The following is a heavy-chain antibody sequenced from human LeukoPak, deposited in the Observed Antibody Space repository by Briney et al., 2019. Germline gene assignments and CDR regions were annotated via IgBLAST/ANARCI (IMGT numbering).Heavy chain of an antibody. J-gene: IGHJ4*02. CDR2: IYTSGST. CDR1: GGSISNYY. D-gene: IGHD2-2*01. V-gene: IGHV4-4*09. Sequence: SETLSLTCTVSGGSISNYYWSWIRQPPGKGLEWIGFIYTSGSTNYNPSLKSRVTISVDTSKNQFSLKLSSVTAADTAVYYCARSQGASCYDVIDYWGQGTLVSVSS. CDR3: ARSQGASCYDVIDY.